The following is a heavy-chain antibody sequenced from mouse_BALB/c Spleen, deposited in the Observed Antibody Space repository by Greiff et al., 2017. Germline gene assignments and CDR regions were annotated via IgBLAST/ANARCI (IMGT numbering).Heavy chain of an antibody. CDR3: ARGRNYAMDY. Sequence: DVMLVESGGGLVKPGGSLKLSCAASGFAFSSYDMSWVRQTPEKRLEWVAYISSGGGSTYYPDTVKGRFTISRDNAKNTLYLQMSSLKSEDTAMYYCARGRNYAMDYWGQGTSVTVSS. CDR1: GFAFSSYD. J-gene: IGHJ4*01. CDR2: ISSGGGST. V-gene: IGHV5-12-1*01.